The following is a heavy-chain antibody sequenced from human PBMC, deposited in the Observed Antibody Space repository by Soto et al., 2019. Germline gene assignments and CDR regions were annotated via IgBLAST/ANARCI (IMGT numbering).Heavy chain of an antibody. CDR3: ARAPRGNYGYPSYFDY. J-gene: IGHJ4*02. V-gene: IGHV4-61*05. CDR2: IYYSGST. CDR1: GGSISSRSYY. D-gene: IGHD3-10*01. Sequence: SETLSLTCTVSGGSISSRSYYWGWIRQPPGKGLEWIGYIYYSGSTNYNPSLKSRVTISVDTSKNQFSLKLSSVTAADTAVYYCARAPRGNYGYPSYFDYWGQGTLVTVSS.